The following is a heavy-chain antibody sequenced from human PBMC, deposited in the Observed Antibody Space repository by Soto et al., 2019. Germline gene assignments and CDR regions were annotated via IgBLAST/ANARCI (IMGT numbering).Heavy chain of an antibody. Sequence: PSETLSLTCTVSGGSVSSGSYYWSWIRQPPGKGLEWIGYIYYSGSTNYNPSLKSRVTISVDTSKNQFSLKLSSVTAADTAVYYFARELTTVTTVDAFDIWGQGTMVTVSS. D-gene: IGHD4-17*01. J-gene: IGHJ3*02. V-gene: IGHV4-61*01. CDR3: ARELTTVTTVDAFDI. CDR1: GGSVSSGSYY. CDR2: IYYSGST.